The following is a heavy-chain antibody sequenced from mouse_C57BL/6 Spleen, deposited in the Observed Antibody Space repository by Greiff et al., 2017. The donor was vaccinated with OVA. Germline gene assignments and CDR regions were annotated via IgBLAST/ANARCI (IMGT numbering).Heavy chain of an antibody. V-gene: IGHV1-26*01. CDR3: ARLGGPSWFAY. J-gene: IGHJ3*01. CDR2: INPNNGGT. Sequence: EVQLHQSGPELVKPGASVKLSCKASGYTFTDYYMNWVKQSHGKSLSWIGDINPNNGGTSYNQKFKGKATLTVDKSSSTAYMELRSLTSEDSAVYYCARLGGPSWFAYWGQGTLVTVSA. CDR1: GYTFTDYY.